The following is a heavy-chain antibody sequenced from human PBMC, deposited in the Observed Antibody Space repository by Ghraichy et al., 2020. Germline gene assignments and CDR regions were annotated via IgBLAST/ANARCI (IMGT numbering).Heavy chain of an antibody. CDR3: AKMKGASHYNYCMDV. D-gene: IGHD6-6*01. CDR2: IIGSGGST. Sequence: GGSLRLSCAASGLTFTSFAMSWVLRAPGQGLEWVSGIIGSGGSTYYADSVKGRFTISRDNSKNTLYLQMNSLRAEDTAVYYCAKMKGASHYNYCMDVWGKGTTVTVSS. J-gene: IGHJ6*03. CDR1: GLTFTSFA. V-gene: IGHV3-23*01.